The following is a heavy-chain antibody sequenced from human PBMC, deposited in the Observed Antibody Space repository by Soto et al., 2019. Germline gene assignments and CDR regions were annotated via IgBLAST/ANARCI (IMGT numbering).Heavy chain of an antibody. V-gene: IGHV4-34*01. Sequence: QVQLQQWGAGLLKPSETLSLTCAVYGGSFSGYYWSWIRQPPGKGLEWIGEINHSGSTNYNPSLKSRVTISVDTSKNQFSLKLSSVTAADTAXXXXXXXXXXAAGMVRWGQGTLVTVSS. D-gene: IGHD6-13*01. CDR3: XXXXXXAAGMVR. J-gene: IGHJ4*02. CDR2: INHSGST. CDR1: GGSFSGYY.